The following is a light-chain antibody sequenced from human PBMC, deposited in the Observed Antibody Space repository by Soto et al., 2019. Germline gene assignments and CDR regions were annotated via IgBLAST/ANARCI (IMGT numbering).Light chain of an antibody. CDR2: GAS. J-gene: IGKJ3*01. Sequence: EIVLTQCPGTLSLSPGERATLSCRTSQSVSSSYLAWYQQKPGQAPRLLIYGASSRATGIPDRFSVSASGTDFTLIISRLEPEDFAVYYCQHYGTSALFGPGTRVDLK. CDR3: QHYGTSAL. CDR1: QSVSSSY. V-gene: IGKV3-20*01.